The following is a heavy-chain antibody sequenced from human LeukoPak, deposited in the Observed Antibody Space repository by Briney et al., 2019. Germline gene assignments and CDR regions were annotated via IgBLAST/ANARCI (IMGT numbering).Heavy chain of an antibody. Sequence: GGSLRLSCAASGFTFSSYWMHWVRQAPGEGLVWVSRINSDGSSTSYADSVKGRFTISRDNAKNTLYLQMNSLRAEDTAVYYCARDPSSSWYPSVYFDYWGQGTLVTVSS. D-gene: IGHD6-13*01. J-gene: IGHJ4*02. V-gene: IGHV3-74*01. CDR3: ARDPSSSWYPSVYFDY. CDR2: INSDGSST. CDR1: GFTFSSYW.